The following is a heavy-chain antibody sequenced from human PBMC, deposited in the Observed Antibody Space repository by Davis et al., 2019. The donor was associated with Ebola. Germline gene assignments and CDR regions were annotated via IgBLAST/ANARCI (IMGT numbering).Heavy chain of an antibody. Sequence: ASVKASCHASGYTLTSYGISWVRQAPGQGLEWMGWISAYNGNTNYAQKLQGRVTMTTDTSTRTAYMELRSLRSDDTAVYYCARVTTLDERRYYGSGSYYNVMDVWGKGTTVTVSS. J-gene: IGHJ6*04. D-gene: IGHD3-10*01. CDR1: GYTLTSYG. V-gene: IGHV1-18*04. CDR2: ISAYNGNT. CDR3: ARVTTLDERRYYGSGSYYNVMDV.